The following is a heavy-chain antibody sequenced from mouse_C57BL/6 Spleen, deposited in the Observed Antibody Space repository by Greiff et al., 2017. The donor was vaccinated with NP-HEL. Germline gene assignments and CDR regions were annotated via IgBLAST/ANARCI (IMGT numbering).Heavy chain of an antibody. J-gene: IGHJ4*01. Sequence: VKLVESGAELVKPGASVKISCKASGYAFSSYWMNWVKQRPGKGLEWIGQIYPGDGDTNYNGKFKGKATLTADKSSSTAYMQLSSLTSEDSAVYFCATSYSNYAMDYWGQGTSVTVSS. CDR1: GYAFSSYW. D-gene: IGHD2-5*01. V-gene: IGHV1-80*01. CDR2: IYPGDGDT. CDR3: ATSYSNYAMDY.